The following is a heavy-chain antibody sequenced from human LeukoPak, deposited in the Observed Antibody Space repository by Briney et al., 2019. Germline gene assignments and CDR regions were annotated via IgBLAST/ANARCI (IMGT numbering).Heavy chain of an antibody. CDR3: ARDQVHPHDLAQNLGYYYYYMDV. D-gene: IGHD2-21*02. CDR2: ISSSSSTI. Sequence: GGSLRLSCAASGFTFSSYSMNWVRQAPGKGLEWVSYISSSSSTIYYADSVKGRFTISRDNARNSLYLQMDSLRAEDTAVYYCARDQVHPHDLAQNLGYYYYYMDVWGKGTTVTVSS. V-gene: IGHV3-48*01. J-gene: IGHJ6*03. CDR1: GFTFSSYS.